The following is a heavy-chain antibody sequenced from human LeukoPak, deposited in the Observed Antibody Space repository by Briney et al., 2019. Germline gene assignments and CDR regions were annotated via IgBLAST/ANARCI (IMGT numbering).Heavy chain of an antibody. CDR2: IYTSGST. CDR3: ARDQVGSYGVAFDI. D-gene: IGHD1-26*01. V-gene: IGHV4-4*07. J-gene: IGHJ3*02. CDR1: GGSISSDY. Sequence: SETLSLTCTVSGGSISSDYWSWIRQPAGKGLEWIGRIYTSGSTNYNPSLKSRVTISVDKSKNQFSLKLSSVTAADTAVYYCARDQVGSYGVAFDIWGQGTIVTVSS.